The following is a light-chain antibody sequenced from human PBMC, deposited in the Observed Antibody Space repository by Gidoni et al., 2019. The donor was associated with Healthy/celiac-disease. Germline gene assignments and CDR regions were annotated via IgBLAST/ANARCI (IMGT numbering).Light chain of an antibody. V-gene: IGKV1-5*01. CDR3: QQYNSYSYT. J-gene: IGKJ2*01. Sequence: DIQMTQSPSTLSASVGDRVTITCRASQSISSWLAWYQQKPGKDPKLLIYDASSLESGVPSRFSGSGSGTEFTLTISSLQPDDFATYYCQQYNSYSYTFXQXTKLEIK. CDR2: DAS. CDR1: QSISSW.